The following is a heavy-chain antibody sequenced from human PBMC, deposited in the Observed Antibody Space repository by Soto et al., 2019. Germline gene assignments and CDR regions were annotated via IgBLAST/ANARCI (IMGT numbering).Heavy chain of an antibody. D-gene: IGHD6-19*01. CDR2: MNPNSGNT. CDR1: GYTFTSYD. CDR3: ARGGSLQWPDAFDI. Sequence: ASVKVSCKASGYTFTSYDINWVRQATGQGLEWMGWMNPNSGNTGYAQKFQGRVTMTRNTSISTAYMELSSLRSEDTAVYYCARGGSLQWPDAFDIWGQGTMVTVSS. V-gene: IGHV1-8*01. J-gene: IGHJ3*02.